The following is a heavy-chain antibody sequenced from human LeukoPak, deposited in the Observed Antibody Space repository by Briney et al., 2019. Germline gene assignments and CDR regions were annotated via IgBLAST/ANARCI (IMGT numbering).Heavy chain of an antibody. Sequence: PGGSLRLSCAASGFTFSSYGMHWVRQAPGKGLEWVAFIRYDGSNKYYADSVKGRFTISRDNSKNTLYLQMNSLRAEDTAVYYCAKDRVPIPFWSGLGGWGQGTLVTVSS. CDR3: AKDRVPIPFWSGLGG. V-gene: IGHV3-30*02. CDR1: GFTFSSYG. CDR2: IRYDGSNK. D-gene: IGHD3-3*01. J-gene: IGHJ4*02.